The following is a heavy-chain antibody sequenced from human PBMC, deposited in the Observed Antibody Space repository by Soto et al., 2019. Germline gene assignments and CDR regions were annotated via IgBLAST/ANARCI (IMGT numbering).Heavy chain of an antibody. Sequence: GASVKVSCKASGGTFSSYAISWVRQAPGQGLEWMGGIIPIFGTANYAQKFQGRVTITADESTSTAYMELSSLRSEGTAVYYCARGAAVVVANGAFDIWGQGTMVTVSS. CDR2: IIPIFGTA. CDR1: GGTFSSYA. V-gene: IGHV1-69*13. D-gene: IGHD2-15*01. CDR3: ARGAAVVVANGAFDI. J-gene: IGHJ3*02.